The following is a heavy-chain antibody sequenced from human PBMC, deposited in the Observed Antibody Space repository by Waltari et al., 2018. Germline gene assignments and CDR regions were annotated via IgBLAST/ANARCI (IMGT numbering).Heavy chain of an antibody. J-gene: IGHJ3*02. CDR3: ARGYSSGWTGDAFDI. D-gene: IGHD6-19*01. Sequence: QVQLVQSGAEVKKPGSSVKVSCKASGGTFSSYAISWGRWAPGQGLEWMGRVIPIFGTANYAQKFQGRVTITADKSTSTAYMELSSLRSEDTAVYYCARGYSSGWTGDAFDIWGQGTMVTVSS. CDR2: VIPIFGTA. V-gene: IGHV1-69*08. CDR1: GGTFSSYA.